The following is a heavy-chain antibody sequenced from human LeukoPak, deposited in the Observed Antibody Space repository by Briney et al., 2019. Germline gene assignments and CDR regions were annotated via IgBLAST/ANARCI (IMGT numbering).Heavy chain of an antibody. Sequence: PSETLSLTCTVSGGSIRSFYWSWIRQPPGKGLEWIGYIHYSGSTKYNPSLKSRVTISLDTSKNYFSLKLSSVTAADTAVYYCARQRMGLHCFDPWGQGTLVTVSS. CDR1: GGSIRSFY. CDR2: IHYSGST. V-gene: IGHV4-59*08. CDR3: ARQRMGLHCFDP. D-gene: IGHD2-21*02. J-gene: IGHJ5*02.